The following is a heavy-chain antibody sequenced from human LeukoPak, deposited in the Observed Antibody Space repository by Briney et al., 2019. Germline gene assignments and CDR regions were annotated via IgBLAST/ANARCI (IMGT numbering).Heavy chain of an antibody. J-gene: IGHJ5*02. CDR2: IYTSGST. CDR3: ARDRPYYDFWSGYYPGGWFDP. D-gene: IGHD3-3*01. V-gene: IGHV4-4*07. CDR1: GGSISSYY. Sequence: SETLSLTCTVSGGSISSYYWSWIRQPAGKGLEWIGRIYTSGSTNYNPSLKSRVTISVDTSKNQFSLKLSSVTAADTAVYYCARDRPYYDFWSGYYPGGWFDPWGQGTLVTVSS.